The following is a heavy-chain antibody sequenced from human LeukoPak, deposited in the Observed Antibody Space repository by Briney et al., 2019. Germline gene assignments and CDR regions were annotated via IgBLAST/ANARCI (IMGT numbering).Heavy chain of an antibody. CDR1: GGSFSGYY. D-gene: IGHD2-2*01. CDR3: AREWDIVVVPAAISPFDP. V-gene: IGHV4-34*01. Sequence: PSETLSLTCAVYGGSFSGYYWSWIRQPPGKGLEWIGEINHSGSTNYNPSLKSRVTTSVDTSKNQFSLKLSSVTAADTAVYYCAREWDIVVVPAAISPFDPWAREPWSPSPQ. CDR2: INHSGST. J-gene: IGHJ5*02.